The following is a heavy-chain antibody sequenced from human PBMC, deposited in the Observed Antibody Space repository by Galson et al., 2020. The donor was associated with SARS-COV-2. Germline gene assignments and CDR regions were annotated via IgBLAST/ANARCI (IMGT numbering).Heavy chain of an antibody. CDR1: GDSITNYH. CDR3: ARTQLSGVTDN. Sequence: SQTLSLTCTVSGDSITNYHWSWIRQSPGKGLEWIGYIHHRGPIKYNPSVQSRVTISIDTSKSQVFLRLTSLTAADTAIFYCARTQLSGVTDNWGQGILVTVSS. J-gene: IGHJ4*02. V-gene: IGHV4-59*01. D-gene: IGHD1-1*01. CDR2: IHHRGPI.